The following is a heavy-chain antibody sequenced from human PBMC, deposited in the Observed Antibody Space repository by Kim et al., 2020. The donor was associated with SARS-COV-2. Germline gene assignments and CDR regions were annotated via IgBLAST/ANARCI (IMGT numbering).Heavy chain of an antibody. CDR3: ARDGYNFIPFDS. V-gene: IGHV3-23*01. Sequence: GGSLRLSCVASGFTLSAYAMSWVRQAPGKGLEWVSFISGTGFNTYYVDSVKGRFTVSRDNSHNTLYLQLSSLRAEDTAMYYCARDGYNFIPFDSWGQGTL. CDR2: ISGTGFNT. J-gene: IGHJ4*02. D-gene: IGHD5-18*01. CDR1: GFTLSAYA.